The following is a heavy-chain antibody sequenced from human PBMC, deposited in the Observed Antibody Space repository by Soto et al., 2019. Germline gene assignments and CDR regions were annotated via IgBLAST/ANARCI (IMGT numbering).Heavy chain of an antibody. CDR1: GGSISSSSYY. Sequence: SETLSLALTVTGGSISSSSYYHGWIRQPPGKGLEWIRSIYYSGSTYYNPSLKSRVTISVDTSKNQFSLKLSSVTAADTAVYYCARPAARLFPGAFDIWGQGTMVTVSS. CDR2: IYYSGST. CDR3: ARPAARLFPGAFDI. V-gene: IGHV4-39*01. D-gene: IGHD6-6*01. J-gene: IGHJ3*02.